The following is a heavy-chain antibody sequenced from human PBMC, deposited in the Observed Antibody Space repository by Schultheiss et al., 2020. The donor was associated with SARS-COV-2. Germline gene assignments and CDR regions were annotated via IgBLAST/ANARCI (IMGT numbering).Heavy chain of an antibody. D-gene: IGHD1-26*01. CDR2: IRGSSSTT. Sequence: GGSLRLSCVVSGFTLNIYSMNWVRQAPGKGLEWLSNIRGSSSTTHYADSVKGRFTISRDNAKNSLYLQMNSLRADDTATYYCVRDKTMRAVGATPYYFDYWGQGTLVTVSS. V-gene: IGHV3-48*01. CDR1: GFTLNIYS. CDR3: VRDKTMRAVGATPYYFDY. J-gene: IGHJ4*02.